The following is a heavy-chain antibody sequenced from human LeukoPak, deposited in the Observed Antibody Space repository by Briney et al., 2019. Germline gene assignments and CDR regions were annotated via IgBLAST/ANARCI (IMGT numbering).Heavy chain of an antibody. CDR1: GFTFSSYW. CDR2: IYYSGST. Sequence: GSLRLSCAASGFTFSSYWTSWVRQAPGKGLGWIGYIYYSGSTNYNPSLKSRVTISVDTSKNQFSLKLSSVTAADTAVYYCARRTPIGGTSTNWFDPWGQGTLVTVSS. CDR3: ARRTPIGGTSTNWFDP. D-gene: IGHD3-16*01. V-gene: IGHV4-59*08. J-gene: IGHJ5*02.